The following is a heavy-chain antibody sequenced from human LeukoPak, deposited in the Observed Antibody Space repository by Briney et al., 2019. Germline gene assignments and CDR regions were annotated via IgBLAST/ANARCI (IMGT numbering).Heavy chain of an antibody. CDR1: RFTFSRYS. J-gene: IGHJ3*02. CDR2: ISTSSSYI. CDR3: ARGDPDISFAVAGEAFDI. D-gene: IGHD6-19*01. V-gene: IGHV3-21*01. Sequence: GGSLRLSCAASRFTFSRYSMNWVRQAPGKGLEWVSSISTSSSYIYYADSLKGRFTISRDNAKNSLYLQMNSLRADDTAVYYCARGDPDISFAVAGEAFDIWGQGTMVTVSS.